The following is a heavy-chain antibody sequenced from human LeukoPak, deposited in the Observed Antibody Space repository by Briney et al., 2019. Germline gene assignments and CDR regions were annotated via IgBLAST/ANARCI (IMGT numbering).Heavy chain of an antibody. CDR2: INPSGGGT. CDR3: ASGSILPEYYFDY. V-gene: IGHV1-46*01. CDR1: GYTFTSSY. Sequence: ASVKVSCKASGYTFTSSYMHWLRQAPGQGLGWMGIINPSGGGTHYAQKFQGRVTMTRDTSTTTVYMELSSLRSEDTAVYYCASGSILPEYYFDYWGQGTLVTVSS. D-gene: IGHD6-6*01. J-gene: IGHJ4*02.